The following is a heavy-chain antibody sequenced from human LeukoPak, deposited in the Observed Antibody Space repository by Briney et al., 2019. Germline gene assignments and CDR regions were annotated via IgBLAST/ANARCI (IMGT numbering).Heavy chain of an antibody. CDR1: TYTGFY. CDR2: ISPNGAAT. J-gene: IGHJ3*02. CDR3: VTSTGYKTSWGAFDI. D-gene: IGHD2-2*01. Sequence: ASVKVSCKASTYTGFYIHWVRQAPGQGLEWMGWISPNGAATNYAQKFRGSVTMTRDTSSDTVYMSLYGLTSDDTAVYYCVTSTGYKTSWGAFDIWGHGTMVSVSS. V-gene: IGHV1-2*04.